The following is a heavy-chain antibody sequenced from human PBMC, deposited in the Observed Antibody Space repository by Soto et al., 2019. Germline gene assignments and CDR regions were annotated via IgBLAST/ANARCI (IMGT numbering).Heavy chain of an antibody. CDR2: IYYSGST. D-gene: IGHD1-26*01. Sequence: PSETLSLTCTVSGGSISSGGYYWSWIRQHPGKGLEWIGYIYYSGSTYYNPSLKSRVTISVDRSKNQFSLKLSSVTAADTAVYYCARREIQGPIDYWGQGTLVTVSS. CDR3: ARREIQGPIDY. CDR1: GGSISSGGYY. J-gene: IGHJ4*02. V-gene: IGHV4-31*03.